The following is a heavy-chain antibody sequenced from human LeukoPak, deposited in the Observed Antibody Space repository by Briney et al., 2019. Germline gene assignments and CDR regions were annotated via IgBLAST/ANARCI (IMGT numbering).Heavy chain of an antibody. D-gene: IGHD6-19*01. CDR1: GFTFDDYA. V-gene: IGHV3-9*01. J-gene: IGHJ4*02. CDR2: ISWNSGSI. Sequence: GGSLRLSCAASGFTFDDYAMHWVRQAPGKGLEWVPGISWNSGSIGYADSVKGRFTISRDNAKNSLYLQMNSLRAEDTALYYCAKDRIAVARYYFDYWGQGTLVTVSS. CDR3: AKDRIAVARYYFDY.